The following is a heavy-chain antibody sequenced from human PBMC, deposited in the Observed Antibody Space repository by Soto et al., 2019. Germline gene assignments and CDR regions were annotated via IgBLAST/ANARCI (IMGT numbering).Heavy chain of an antibody. J-gene: IGHJ4*02. V-gene: IGHV1-46*01. D-gene: IGHD5-18*01. CDR2: INPSGGST. Sequence: ASVKVSCKASGYTFTSYYMHWVRQAPGQGLEWMGIINPSGGSTSYAQKFQGRVTMTRDTSTSTVYMELSSLRSEDTAVYYCARDLSYWPNVDTAMGTFDYWGQGTLVTSPQ. CDR1: GYTFTSYY. CDR3: ARDLSYWPNVDTAMGTFDY.